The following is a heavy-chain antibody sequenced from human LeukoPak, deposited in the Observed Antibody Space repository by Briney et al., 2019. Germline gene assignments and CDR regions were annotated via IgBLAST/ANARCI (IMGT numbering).Heavy chain of an antibody. CDR2: INPNSGGT. CDR1: GYTFTGYY. Sequence: ASVKVSCKASGYTFTGYYMHWVRQAPGQGLEWMGWINPNSGGTNYAQKFQGRVTMTRDTSISTACMELSRLRSDDTAVYYCARAYCSSTSCYYYYYGMDVWGQGTTVTVSS. V-gene: IGHV1-2*02. D-gene: IGHD2-2*01. CDR3: ARAYCSSTSCYYYYYGMDV. J-gene: IGHJ6*02.